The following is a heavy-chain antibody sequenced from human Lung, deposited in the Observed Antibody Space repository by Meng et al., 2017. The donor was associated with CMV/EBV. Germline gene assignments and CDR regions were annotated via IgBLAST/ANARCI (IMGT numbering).Heavy chain of an antibody. Sequence: SXXVSXKASGYTFTGYYMHWVRQAPGQGLEWMGWINPNSGGTNYAQKFQGRVTMTRDTSISTAYMELSRLRSDDTAVYYCARARGDEDRYYDFWSGYYYYYFYGMDVXGQGXTVTVSS. V-gene: IGHV1-2*02. CDR3: ARARGDEDRYYDFWSGYYYYYFYGMDV. J-gene: IGHJ6*02. CDR2: INPNSGGT. CDR1: GYTFTGYY. D-gene: IGHD3-3*01.